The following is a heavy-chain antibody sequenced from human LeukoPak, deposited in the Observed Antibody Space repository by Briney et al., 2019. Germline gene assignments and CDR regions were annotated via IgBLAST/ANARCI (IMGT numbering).Heavy chain of an antibody. D-gene: IGHD2-2*01. Sequence: GASMKVSCKASGYTFTSYGISWVRQAPGQGLEWMGWISAYNGNTNYAQKLQGRVTMTTDTSTSTAYMELRSLRSDDTAVYYCASRGDVVPAAIDAFDIWGQGTMVTVSS. CDR1: GYTFTSYG. CDR2: ISAYNGNT. J-gene: IGHJ3*02. V-gene: IGHV1-18*01. CDR3: ASRGDVVPAAIDAFDI.